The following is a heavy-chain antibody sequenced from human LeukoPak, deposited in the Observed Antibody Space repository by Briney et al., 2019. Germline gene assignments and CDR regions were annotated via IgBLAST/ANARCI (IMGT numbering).Heavy chain of an antibody. J-gene: IGHJ6*03. CDR1: GFTFSSYA. Sequence: GRSPRLSCAASGFTFSSYAMHWIRQAPGKGLEWVAVISYDGSNKYYADSVKGRFTISRDNSKNTLYLQMNSLRAEDTAVYYCARSTYFCSSTSCYMEDYYYYMDVWGKGTTVTVSS. CDR3: ARSTYFCSSTSCYMEDYYYYMDV. CDR2: ISYDGSNK. V-gene: IGHV3-30-3*01. D-gene: IGHD2-2*02.